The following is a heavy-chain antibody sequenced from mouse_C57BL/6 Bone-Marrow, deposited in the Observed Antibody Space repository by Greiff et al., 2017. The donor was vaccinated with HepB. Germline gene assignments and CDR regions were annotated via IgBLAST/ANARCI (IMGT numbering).Heavy chain of an antibody. CDR1: GFSLTSYG. V-gene: IGHV2-2*01. J-gene: IGHJ2*01. CDR3: ARLRRGDYFDY. Sequence: VMLVESGPGLVQPSQSLSITCTVSGFSLTSYGLHWVRQSPGKGLEWLGVIWSGGSTDYNAAFISRLSISKDNTKSQVFFKMNSLQADDTAIYYCARLRRGDYFDYGGQGTTLTVSS. CDR2: IWSGGST. D-gene: IGHD2-12*01.